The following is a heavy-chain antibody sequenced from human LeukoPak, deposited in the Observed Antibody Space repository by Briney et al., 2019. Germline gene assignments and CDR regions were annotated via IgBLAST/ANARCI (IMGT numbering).Heavy chain of an antibody. CDR2: IYYSGST. V-gene: IGHV4-39*07. Sequence: SETLSLTCTVSGGSISSSSYYWGWIRQPPGKGLEWIGSIYYSGSTYYNPSLKSRVTISVDTSKNQFSLKLSSVTAADTAVYYCASSRPGGYYDSSGFRFGYWGQGTLVTVSS. CDR1: GGSISSSSYY. CDR3: ASSRPGGYYDSSGFRFGY. D-gene: IGHD3-22*01. J-gene: IGHJ4*02.